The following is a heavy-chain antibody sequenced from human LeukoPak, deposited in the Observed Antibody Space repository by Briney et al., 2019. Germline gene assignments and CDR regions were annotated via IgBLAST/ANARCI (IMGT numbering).Heavy chain of an antibody. J-gene: IGHJ3*02. V-gene: IGHV4-34*01. CDR3: ARGVGLRSDFDI. Sequence: SETLSLTSAVYGGSFSGYYWRWIRQPPGKGLEWIGEINHSGRTNYNPSLKSRVTISVDTSKNQFSLKVSSVTAADTAVYYCARGVGLRSDFDIWGQGTMVTVSS. CDR1: GGSFSGYY. D-gene: IGHD3-3*01. CDR2: INHSGRT.